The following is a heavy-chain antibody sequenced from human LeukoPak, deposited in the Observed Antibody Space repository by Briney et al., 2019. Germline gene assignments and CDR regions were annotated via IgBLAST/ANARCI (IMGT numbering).Heavy chain of an antibody. CDR2: INPNSGGT. D-gene: IGHD3-22*01. CDR1: GYTFTGYY. CDR3: ARDSRYMIVVVTNPAPFDY. Sequence: GASVKVSCKASGYTFTGYYMHWVRQAPGQGLEWMGWINPNSGGTNYAQKFQGKVTITRDTSASTAYMELSSLRSEDTAVYYCARDSRYMIVVVTNPAPFDYWGQGTLVTVSS. J-gene: IGHJ4*02. V-gene: IGHV1-2*02.